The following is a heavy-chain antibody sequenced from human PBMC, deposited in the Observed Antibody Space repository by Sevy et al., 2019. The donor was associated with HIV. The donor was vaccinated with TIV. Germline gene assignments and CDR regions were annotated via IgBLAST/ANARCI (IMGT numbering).Heavy chain of an antibody. CDR2: IIPIFGTA. D-gene: IGHD2-15*01. J-gene: IGHJ6*03. CDR1: GGTFSSYA. CDR3: ARGAVVAVAATQSTLGYYYMAV. V-gene: IGHV1-69*06. Sequence: ASVKVSCKASGGTFSSYAISWVRQAPGQGLEWMGGIIPIFGTANYAQKFQGRGTITADKSTSTAYMELSSLRSEDTAMYYCARGAVVAVAATQSTLGYYYMAVWGKGTTVTVSS.